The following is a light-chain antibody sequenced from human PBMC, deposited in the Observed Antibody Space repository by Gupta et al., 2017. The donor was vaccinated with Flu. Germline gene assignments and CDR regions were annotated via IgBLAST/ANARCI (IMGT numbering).Light chain of an antibody. CDR2: DVS. V-gene: IGKV3-20*01. CDR3: QQYVSSHS. J-gene: IGKJ2*03. CDR1: QSVSNNY. Sequence: EIVLTQSPGTLSLSPGERATLSCRASQSVSNNYLAWYQQKPGQAPRLLTYDVSTRATGIPDRFSGSGSGTDFTLTISRLEPEDFAVYYCQQYVSSHSFGQGTKLEIK.